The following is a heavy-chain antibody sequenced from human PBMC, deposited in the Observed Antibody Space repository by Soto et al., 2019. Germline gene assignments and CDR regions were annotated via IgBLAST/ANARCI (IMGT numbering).Heavy chain of an antibody. D-gene: IGHD3-16*01. V-gene: IGHV3-23*01. J-gene: IGHJ4*02. CDR2: ISGSGAST. CDR1: GFTLNKYA. CDR3: AKTLGVITVITSIHH. Sequence: AGGSLRLSCVASGFTLNKYALAWVRQAPGKGLEWVSAISGSGASTYDADSVKGRFTISRDNSNNTLYLQMNSLRAEDTAVYYCAKTLGVITVITSIHHRGQGTPGTVSS.